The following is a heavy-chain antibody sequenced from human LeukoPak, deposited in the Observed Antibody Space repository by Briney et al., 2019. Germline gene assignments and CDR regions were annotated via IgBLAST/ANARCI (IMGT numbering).Heavy chain of an antibody. D-gene: IGHD5-18*01. CDR3: ATEVTV. J-gene: IGHJ4*02. CDR2: INPNSGGT. V-gene: IGHV1-2*02. CDR1: GYTSSGYY. Sequence: ASVKASSKASGYTSSGYYMNWVRQAPGQGLEWMGWINPNSGGTKYAQKCQGRVTMTRDTSISTAYMELSRLRSDDTAVYYCATEVTVWGQGTLVTVSS.